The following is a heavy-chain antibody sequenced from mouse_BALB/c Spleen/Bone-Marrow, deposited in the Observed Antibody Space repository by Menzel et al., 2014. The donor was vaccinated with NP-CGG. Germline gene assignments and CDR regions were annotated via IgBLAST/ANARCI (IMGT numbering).Heavy chain of an antibody. D-gene: IGHD2-4*01. V-gene: IGHV14-3*02. CDR1: GFNIKDTY. CDR3: ALYYDYDVGY. CDR2: IDPANGNT. J-gene: IGHJ2*01. Sequence: VQLQQSGAELVKPGASVKLSCTASGFNIKDTYMHWVKQRPEQGLEWIGRIDPANGNTIYDPKFQGKATITADTSSNTAYLQLSSLTSEDTAVYYCALYYDYDVGYWGQGTTLTVSS.